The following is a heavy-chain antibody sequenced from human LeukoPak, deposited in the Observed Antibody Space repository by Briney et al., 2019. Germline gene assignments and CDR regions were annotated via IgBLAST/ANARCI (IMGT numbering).Heavy chain of an antibody. Sequence: QPGGSPRLSCAASGFTFSSYGMHWVRQAPGKGLEGVAFIRYDGSNKYYADSVKGRFTISRDNSKNTLYLQMNSLRAEDTAVYYCAKDLRAYSGSSLPIDYWGQGTLVTVSS. D-gene: IGHD1-26*01. J-gene: IGHJ4*02. V-gene: IGHV3-30*02. CDR1: GFTFSSYG. CDR3: AKDLRAYSGSSLPIDY. CDR2: IRYDGSNK.